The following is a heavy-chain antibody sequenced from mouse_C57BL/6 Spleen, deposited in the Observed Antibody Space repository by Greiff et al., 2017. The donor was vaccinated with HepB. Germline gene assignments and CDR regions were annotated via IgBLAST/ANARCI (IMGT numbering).Heavy chain of an antibody. CDR2: IYPGSGST. CDR1: GYTFTSYW. J-gene: IGHJ2*01. CDR3: ARSVYYGSSWGY. Sequence: VQLQQPGAELVKPGAPVKMSCKASGYTFTSYWITWVKQRPGQGLEWIGDIYPGSGSTNYNEKFKSKATLTVDTSSSTAYMQLSSLTSEDSAVYYCARSVYYGSSWGYWGQGTTLTVSS. V-gene: IGHV1-55*01. D-gene: IGHD1-1*01.